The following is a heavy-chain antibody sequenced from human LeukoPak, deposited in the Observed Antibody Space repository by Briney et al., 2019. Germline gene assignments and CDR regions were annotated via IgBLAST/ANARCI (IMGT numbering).Heavy chain of an antibody. CDR1: GFVFSDCY. J-gene: IGHJ4*02. CDR3: ASDQVSGVFDY. V-gene: IGHV3-11*05. CDR2: ISPDGSYT. D-gene: IGHD5/OR15-5a*01. Sequence: GGSLRLSCAGSGFVFSDCYINWIGHSPGKGLEWLAYISPDGSYTTYGDSVKGRFVISRDNAKNSVSLQMNSLRVEDTAVYFCASDQVSGVFDYWGQGARVTVS.